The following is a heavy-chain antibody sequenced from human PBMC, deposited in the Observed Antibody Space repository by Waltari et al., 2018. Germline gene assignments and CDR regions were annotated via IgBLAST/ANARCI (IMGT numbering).Heavy chain of an antibody. V-gene: IGHV3-7*01. CDR1: GFTFGSYW. CDR3: AREGANVVVPAAIRY. D-gene: IGHD2-2*02. Sequence: EVQLVESGGGLVKPGGSLRLSCAASGFTFGSYWMSWVRQAPGKGLEWVANIKQDGSEKYYVDSVKGRFTISRDNAKNSLYLQMNSLRAEDTAVYYCAREGANVVVPAAIRYWGQGTLVTVSS. J-gene: IGHJ4*02. CDR2: IKQDGSEK.